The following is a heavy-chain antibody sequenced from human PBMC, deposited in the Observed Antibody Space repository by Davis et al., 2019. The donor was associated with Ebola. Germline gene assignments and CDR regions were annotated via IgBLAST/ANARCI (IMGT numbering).Heavy chain of an antibody. CDR2: IKQDGSEK. J-gene: IGHJ4*02. CDR1: GFTFSSYG. CDR3: ASSGYDLPFDY. D-gene: IGHD5-12*01. Sequence: GGSLRLSCAASGFTFSSYGMHWVRQAPGKGLECVANIKQDGSEKFYVDSVKGRFTISRDNAKNSLYLQMNCLRAEDTAVYYCASSGYDLPFDYWGQGILVTVSS. V-gene: IGHV3-7*03.